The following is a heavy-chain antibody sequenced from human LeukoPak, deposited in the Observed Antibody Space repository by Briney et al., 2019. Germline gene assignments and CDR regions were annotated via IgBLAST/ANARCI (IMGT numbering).Heavy chain of an antibody. CDR3: AREYFYNSSRYRALRY. CDR2: LKEDGREK. Sequence: GGSLRHSCAASGFTFTDFWMTWVRQAPGTGMEGVANLKEDGREKYYVDSVKGRFIISRDSAKNSLYLQMNSLRAEDTAVYYCAREYFYNSSRYRALRYWGQGTLVTVSS. CDR1: GFTFTDFW. V-gene: IGHV3-7*01. J-gene: IGHJ4*02. D-gene: IGHD3-22*01.